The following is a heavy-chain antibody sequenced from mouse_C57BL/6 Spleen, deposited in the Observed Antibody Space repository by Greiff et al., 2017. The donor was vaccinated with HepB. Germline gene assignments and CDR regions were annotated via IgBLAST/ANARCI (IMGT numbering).Heavy chain of an antibody. Sequence: ESGPGLVKPSQSLSLTCSVTGYSITSGYYWNWIRQFPGNKLEWMGYISYDGSNNYNPSLKNRISITRDTTKNQFFLKLNSVTTEDTATYYCARDKTTVFDYWGQGTTLTVSS. J-gene: IGHJ2*01. CDR1: GYSITSGYY. CDR2: ISYDGSN. CDR3: ARDKTTVFDY. V-gene: IGHV3-6*01. D-gene: IGHD1-1*01.